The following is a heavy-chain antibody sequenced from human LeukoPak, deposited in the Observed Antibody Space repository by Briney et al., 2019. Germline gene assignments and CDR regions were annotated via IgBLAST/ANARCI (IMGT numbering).Heavy chain of an antibody. CDR2: IYYSGST. CDR3: ARDLGGPGGY. V-gene: IGHV4-59*01. Sequence: SETLSLTCTVSGGSISSYYWSWIRQPPGKGPEWIGYIYYSGSTNYNPSLKSRVTISVDTSKNQFSLKLSSVTAADTAVYYCARDLGGPGGYWGQGTLVTVSS. CDR1: GGSISSYY. J-gene: IGHJ4*02.